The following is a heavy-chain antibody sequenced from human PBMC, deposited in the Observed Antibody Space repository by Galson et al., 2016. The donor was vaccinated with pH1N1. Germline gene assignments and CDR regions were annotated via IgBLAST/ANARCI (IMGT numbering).Heavy chain of an antibody. V-gene: IGHV1-69*05. D-gene: IGHD3-22*01. CDR3: ARAGENYYETSGYGKT. CDR1: GVIFRNFA. Sequence: SVKVSCKASGVIFRNFAMSWVRQAPGQGLEWMGGIIALFGTTNYAQKFQGRLTITTDESTSTVYMELSSLRPEDTAVYYCARAGENYYETSGYGKTWGQGTLVTVSS. CDR2: IIALFGTT. J-gene: IGHJ4*02.